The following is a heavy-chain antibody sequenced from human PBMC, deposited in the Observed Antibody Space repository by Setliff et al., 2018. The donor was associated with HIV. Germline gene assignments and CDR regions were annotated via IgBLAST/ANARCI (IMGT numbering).Heavy chain of an antibody. J-gene: IGHJ6*03. CDR2: IYYRGST. Sequence: LSLTCTVSGGSISSSSYYWGWIRQPPGKGLQWIGSIYYRGSTYYNPSLKSRVTISVDTSKNQFSLKLRSVTAADTALYYCARGRYRSRWYASDHYYIDVWGKGTTVTVSS. V-gene: IGHV4-39*01. CDR1: GGSISSSSYY. CDR3: ARGRYRSRWYASDHYYIDV. D-gene: IGHD6-13*01.